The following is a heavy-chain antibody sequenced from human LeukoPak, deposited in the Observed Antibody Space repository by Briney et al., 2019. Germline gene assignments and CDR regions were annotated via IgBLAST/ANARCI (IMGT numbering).Heavy chain of an antibody. D-gene: IGHD6-19*01. CDR2: IYSGGST. J-gene: IGHJ4*02. CDR1: GFTVSSNY. V-gene: IGHV3-66*01. CDR3: AREYSSGWLDY. Sequence: SGESLRLSCAASGFTVSSNYMSWVRQAPGKGLEWASVIYSGGSTYYADSVKGRLTISRDNSKNTLYLQMNSLRAEATAVYYCAREYSSGWLDYWGQGTLVTVSS.